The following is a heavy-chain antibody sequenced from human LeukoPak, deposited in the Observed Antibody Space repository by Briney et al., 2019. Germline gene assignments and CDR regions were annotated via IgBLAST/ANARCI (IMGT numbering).Heavy chain of an antibody. CDR1: GFIFSTSE. CDR2: INYDDST. D-gene: IGHD3/OR15-3a*01. CDR3: ARDLYNTGWYMILDY. V-gene: IGHV3-48*03. Sequence: PGGSLRLSCAASGFIFSTSEMHWVRQAPGKGLEWLSYINYDDSTIYADSVKGRLTVSRDRTKNTLYLQMNSLRDEDTAVYYCARDLYNTGWYMILDYWGQGTLVTVSS. J-gene: IGHJ4*02.